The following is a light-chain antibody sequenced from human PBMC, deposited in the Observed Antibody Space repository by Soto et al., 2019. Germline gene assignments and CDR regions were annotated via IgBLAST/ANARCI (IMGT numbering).Light chain of an antibody. CDR1: QDISSG. CDR3: QQFNSYPLT. CDR2: DAS. V-gene: IGKV1-13*02. J-gene: IGKJ4*01. Sequence: AIQLTQSPSSLSASVGNRVTITWRASQDISSGLAWYQQKPGKAPKLLIYDASSLESGVPSRFSGSGSGTDFTLTISSLKPEDFATYYWQQFNSYPLTFGGGTKVEIE.